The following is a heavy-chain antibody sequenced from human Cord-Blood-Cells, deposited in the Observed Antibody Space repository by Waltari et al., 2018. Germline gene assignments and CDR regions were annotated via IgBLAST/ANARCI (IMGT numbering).Heavy chain of an antibody. D-gene: IGHD3-10*01. Sequence: QVQLVQSGAEVKKPGALVKVSCKASGHTFTGHNFHRVRQAPGQGLEWMGWINPNSGGTNYAQKFQGRVTMTRDTSISTAYMELSRLRSDDTAVYYCARGRGDAFDIWGQGTMVTVSS. CDR3: ARGRGDAFDI. CDR1: GHTFTGHN. CDR2: INPNSGGT. J-gene: IGHJ3*02. V-gene: IGHV1-2*02.